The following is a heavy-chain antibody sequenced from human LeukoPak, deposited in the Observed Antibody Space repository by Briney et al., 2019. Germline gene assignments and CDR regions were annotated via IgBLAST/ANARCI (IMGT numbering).Heavy chain of an antibody. CDR3: ARALTLGYCSSTSCPPNDAFDI. J-gene: IGHJ3*02. Sequence: GPVKVSCKASGYTFTSYYMHWVRQAPGQGLEWMGIINPSGGSTSYAQKFQGRVTKTRDTSISTAYMELSRLRSDDTAVYYCARALTLGYCSSTSCPPNDAFDIWGQGTMVTVSS. CDR1: GYTFTSYY. D-gene: IGHD2-2*01. CDR2: INPSGGST. V-gene: IGHV1-46*01.